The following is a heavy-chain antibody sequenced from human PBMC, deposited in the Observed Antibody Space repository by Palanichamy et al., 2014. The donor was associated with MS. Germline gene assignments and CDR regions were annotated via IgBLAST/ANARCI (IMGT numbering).Heavy chain of an antibody. CDR1: GFTFDDYA. V-gene: IGHV3-9*01. D-gene: IGHD3/OR15-3a*01. CDR2: ISWSSGSI. CDR3: AKDRGLGDYYFDY. J-gene: IGHJ4*02. Sequence: EVQLVESGGGLVQPGRSLRLSCAASGFTFDDYAMHWVRQAPGKGLEWVSRISWSSGSIGYADSVKGRFTISRDNAKNSLYLQMNSLRAEDTAFYYCAKDRGLGDYYFDYWGQGTLVTVSS.